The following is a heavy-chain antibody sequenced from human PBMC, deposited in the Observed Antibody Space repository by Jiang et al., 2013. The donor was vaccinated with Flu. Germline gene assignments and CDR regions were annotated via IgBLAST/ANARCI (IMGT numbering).Heavy chain of an antibody. CDR2: IYTSGNT. J-gene: IGHJ4*02. CDR1: GGSSSSYY. D-gene: IGHD6-19*01. CDR3: ATQSSGWPFDS. Sequence: QLVESGPGLVKPSETLSLTCTVSGGSSSSYYWSWIRQPAGKGLEWIGRIYTSGNTNXNPSLKSRVTMSVDTSKNQFSLKLSSMTAADTAVYYCATQSSGWPFDSWGQGILVSVSS. V-gene: IGHV4-4*07.